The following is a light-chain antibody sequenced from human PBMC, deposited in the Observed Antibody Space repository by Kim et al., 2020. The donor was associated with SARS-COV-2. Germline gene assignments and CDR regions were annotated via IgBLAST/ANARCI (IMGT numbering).Light chain of an antibody. CDR2: RAS. V-gene: IGKV1-39*01. CDR3: QQSNNSPLT. Sequence: ASVGDRGTITCRASQTISTYLNWYQHKSGIAPKLLIYRASTLQSGVPSRFRGSGSGTDFTLTITNLQPDDFATYFCQQSNNSPLTFGGGTKVDIK. CDR1: QTISTY. J-gene: IGKJ4*01.